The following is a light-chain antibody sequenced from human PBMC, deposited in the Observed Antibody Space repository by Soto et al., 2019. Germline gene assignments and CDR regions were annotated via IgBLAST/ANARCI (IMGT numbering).Light chain of an antibody. Sequence: QSALTQPASVSGSPGQSITISCTGTSSDIGAYKYVTWYQQYPGKAPKVIIYEVSNRPSGVSNSFSGSKSGNTASLTISGLQAEDEADYYCSSYTSTSFYVFGAGTKLTVL. J-gene: IGLJ1*01. CDR3: SSYTSTSFYV. V-gene: IGLV2-14*01. CDR1: SSDIGAYKY. CDR2: EVS.